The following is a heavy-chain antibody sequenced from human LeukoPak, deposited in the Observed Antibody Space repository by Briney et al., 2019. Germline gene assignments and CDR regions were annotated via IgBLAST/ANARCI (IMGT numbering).Heavy chain of an antibody. J-gene: IGHJ4*02. V-gene: IGHV4-59*01. CDR2: IYYSGST. D-gene: IGHD6-6*01. CDR1: GGSISSYY. Sequence: SETLSLTCTVSGGSISSYYWSWIRQPPGKGLEWIGYIYYSGSTNYNPSLKSRVTISVDTSKNQFSLKLSSVTAADTAVYYCARGSAAARPFDYWGQGTLVTVSS. CDR3: ARGSAAARPFDY.